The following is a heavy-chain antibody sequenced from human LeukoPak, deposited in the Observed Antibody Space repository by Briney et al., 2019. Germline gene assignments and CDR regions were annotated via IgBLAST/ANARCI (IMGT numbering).Heavy chain of an antibody. J-gene: IGHJ4*02. D-gene: IGHD2-15*01. CDR1: GFTFGDYA. CDR3: TRYCSGVSCYLVDY. Sequence: GGSLRLSCTASGFTFGDYAMSWFRQAPGKGLEWVGFIRSKAYGGTTEYAASVKGRFTTSRDDSKSIAYLQMNSPKTEDTAVYYCTRYCSGVSCYLVDYWGQGTLVTVSS. CDR2: IRSKAYGGTT. V-gene: IGHV3-49*03.